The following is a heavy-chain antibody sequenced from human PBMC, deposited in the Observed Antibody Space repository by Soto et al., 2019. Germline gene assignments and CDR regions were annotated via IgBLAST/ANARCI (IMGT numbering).Heavy chain of an antibody. J-gene: IGHJ6*03. CDR1: GYTFTSYD. CDR3: ARGAGYSSSWYLNYYYYYMDV. CDR2: MNPNSGNT. V-gene: IGHV1-8*01. D-gene: IGHD6-13*01. Sequence: ASVKVSCKASGYTFTSYDINWVRQATGQGLEWMGWMNPNSGNTGYAQKFQGRVTMTRNTSISTAYMELSSLRSEDTAVYYCARGAGYSSSWYLNYYYYYMDVWGKGTTVTVSS.